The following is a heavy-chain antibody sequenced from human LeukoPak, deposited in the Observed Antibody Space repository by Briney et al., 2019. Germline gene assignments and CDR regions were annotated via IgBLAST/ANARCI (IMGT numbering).Heavy chain of an antibody. D-gene: IGHD1-1*01. CDR1: GFTFRSSW. Sequence: PGGSLRLSCAVSGFTFRSSWMSWVRQAPGKGLEWVANIKQDGSEKYYVDSVKGRFTISRDNAKNSLYLQMNSLRADDTAVYYCVRDREWKSLDDWGQGTLVTVSS. J-gene: IGHJ4*02. CDR2: IKQDGSEK. V-gene: IGHV3-7*01. CDR3: VRDREWKSLDD.